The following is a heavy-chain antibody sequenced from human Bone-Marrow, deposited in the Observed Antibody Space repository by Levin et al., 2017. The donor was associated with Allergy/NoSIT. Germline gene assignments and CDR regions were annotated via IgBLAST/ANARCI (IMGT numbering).Heavy chain of an antibody. CDR2: ISSGGGTI. CDR3: ARATYSSSNNWFDS. V-gene: IGHV3-48*02. CDR1: GFRFSIYS. J-gene: IGHJ5*01. D-gene: IGHD5-18*01. Sequence: ESLKISCVASGFRFSIYSMNWVRQAPGKGLEWIAYISSGGGTIHYTDRVRGRFTISRDNGKTSLSLQMDSLRDEDTAIYYCARATYSSSNNWFDSWGQGTLVTVSS.